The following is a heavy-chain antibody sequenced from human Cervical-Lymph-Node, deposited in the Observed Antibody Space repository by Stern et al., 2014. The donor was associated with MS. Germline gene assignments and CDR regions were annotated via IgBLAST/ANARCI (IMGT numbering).Heavy chain of an antibody. CDR1: GFTFNDYS. V-gene: IGHV3-9*01. D-gene: IGHD4-17*01. J-gene: IGHJ4*02. CDR3: AKTTVTTRPFEY. Sequence: VQLVESGGGLVQPGRSLRLSCAASGFTFNDYSMHWVRQAPGTGLEWVSGISWDSGSTDYAASVKGRFAISRDNAKNSLFLHMNSLRPEDTAFYYCAKTTVTTRPFEYWGQGTLVTVSS. CDR2: ISWDSGST.